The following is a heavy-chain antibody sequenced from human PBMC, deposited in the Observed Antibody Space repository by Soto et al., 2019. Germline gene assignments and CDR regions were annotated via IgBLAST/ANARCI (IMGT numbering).Heavy chain of an antibody. Sequence: ASVKVSCKASGYTFTAYYMHWVRQAPGQGLEWMGWINPNSGGTNYAQKFQGWVTMTRDTSISTAYMELSRLRSDDTAVYYCAIIMVAAAGNGPPDAFDIWGQGTMATVSS. CDR2: INPNSGGT. J-gene: IGHJ3*02. CDR1: GYTFTAYY. V-gene: IGHV1-2*04. D-gene: IGHD6-13*01. CDR3: AIIMVAAAGNGPPDAFDI.